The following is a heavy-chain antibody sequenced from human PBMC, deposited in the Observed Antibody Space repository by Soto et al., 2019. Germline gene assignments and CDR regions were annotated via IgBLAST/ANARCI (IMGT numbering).Heavy chain of an antibody. D-gene: IGHD1-1*01. Sequence: SYSPSLTCTVCRECMSTYNWGWIWQTPGKGLEWIGYIYEGGSTSYNPSLKSRVTISMDTSTKHLSLKLSTVTAADTAVYYCVRQGNGRRHGLVDVCGQGTTVTVSS. V-gene: IGHV4-59*08. CDR1: RECMSTYN. CDR2: IYEGGST. J-gene: IGHJ6*02. CDR3: VRQGNGRRHGLVDV.